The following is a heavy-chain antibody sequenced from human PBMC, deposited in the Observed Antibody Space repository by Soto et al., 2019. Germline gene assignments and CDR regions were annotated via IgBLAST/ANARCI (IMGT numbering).Heavy chain of an antibody. Sequence: GGSLRLSCAASGFTFSTYWMTWVRQAPGKGLEWVANIKQDGSEKYYVDSVKGRFTISRDNAKNSLYLQMNSLRAEDTALYYCAKEYSPYGSGDNDAFDIWGQGTTVTVSS. CDR2: IKQDGSEK. CDR1: GFTFSTYW. D-gene: IGHD3-10*01. V-gene: IGHV3-7*05. J-gene: IGHJ3*02. CDR3: AKEYSPYGSGDNDAFDI.